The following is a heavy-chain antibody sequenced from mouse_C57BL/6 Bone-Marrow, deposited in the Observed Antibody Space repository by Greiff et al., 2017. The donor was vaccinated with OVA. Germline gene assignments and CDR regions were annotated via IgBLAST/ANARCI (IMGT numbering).Heavy chain of an antibody. CDR3: ARDGYYPYYFDY. V-gene: IGHV5-9*01. CDR1: GFTFSSYT. D-gene: IGHD2-3*01. CDR2: ISGGGGNT. J-gene: IGHJ2*01. Sequence: EVMLVESGGGLVKPGGSLKLSCAASGFTFSSYTMSWVRQTPEKRLEWVATISGGGGNTYYPDSVKGRFTISRDNSKNTLYLQMSSLRSEDTALYYCARDGYYPYYFDYGGQGTTLTVTS.